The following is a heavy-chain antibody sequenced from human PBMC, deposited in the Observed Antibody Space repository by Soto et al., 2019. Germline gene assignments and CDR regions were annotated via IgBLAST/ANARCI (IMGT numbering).Heavy chain of an antibody. CDR3: ARATTYYDILTGPPYYYYYGMDV. Sequence: LRLSCAASGFTFSSYGMHWVRQAPGKGLEWVAVIWYDGSNKYYADSVKGRFTISRDNSKNTLYLQMNSLRAEDTAVYYCARATTYYDILTGPPYYYYYGMDVWGQGTTVTVSS. CDR2: IWYDGSNK. V-gene: IGHV3-33*01. CDR1: GFTFSSYG. D-gene: IGHD3-9*01. J-gene: IGHJ6*02.